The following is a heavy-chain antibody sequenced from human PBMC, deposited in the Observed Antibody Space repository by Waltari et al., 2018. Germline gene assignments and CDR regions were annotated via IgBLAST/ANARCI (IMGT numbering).Heavy chain of an antibody. V-gene: IGHV1-69*01. J-gene: IGHJ3*02. Sequence: QVQLVQSGAEVKKPGSSVKVSCKASGGTFSSYSISWVRQAPGQGLEWRGGIIPICGTANYAQKFQGRVTITADESTSTAYMELSSLRSEDTAVYYCAREVIAVAGTGAFDIWGQGTMVTVSS. CDR1: GGTFSSYS. CDR2: IIPICGTA. D-gene: IGHD6-19*01. CDR3: AREVIAVAGTGAFDI.